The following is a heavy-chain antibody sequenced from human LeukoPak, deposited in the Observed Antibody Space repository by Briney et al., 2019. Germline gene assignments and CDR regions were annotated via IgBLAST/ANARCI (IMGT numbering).Heavy chain of an antibody. CDR2: IISITGGGTS. CDR1: GFTFRNVW. Sequence: PGGSLRLSCAASGFTFRNVWMSWVRQAPGKGLEWVGRIISITGGGTSDYPAPVKGRFTISRDDSKNTLYLQMNSLKTQDTAVYYCTTHRGEWVLDYWGQGTLVTVSS. V-gene: IGHV3-15*01. CDR3: TTHRGEWVLDY. D-gene: IGHD3-16*01. J-gene: IGHJ4*02.